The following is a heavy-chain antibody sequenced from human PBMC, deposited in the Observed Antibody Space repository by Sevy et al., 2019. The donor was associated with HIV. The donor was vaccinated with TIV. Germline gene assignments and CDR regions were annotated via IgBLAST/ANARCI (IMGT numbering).Heavy chain of an antibody. J-gene: IGHJ4*02. Sequence: GGSLRLSCAASGFTFSTYYMTWIRQAPGKGLEWLAYISLSHHTIYYADSVKGRFTISRDNAKNSLYLQMNNLRAGDTATYYCATDLGYSSGWYGPLFDHWGQGALVTISS. CDR3: ATDLGYSSGWYGPLFDH. CDR1: GFTFSTYY. V-gene: IGHV3-11*01. D-gene: IGHD6-19*01. CDR2: ISLSHHTI.